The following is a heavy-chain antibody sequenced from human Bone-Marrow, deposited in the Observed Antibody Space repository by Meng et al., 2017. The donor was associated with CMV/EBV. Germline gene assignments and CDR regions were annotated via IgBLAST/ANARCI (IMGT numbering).Heavy chain of an antibody. CDR3: ARPSSIYYYAMDV. CDR2: IYYSGST. CDR1: GGSVSSGSNY. D-gene: IGHD2-2*01. Sequence: SETLSLTCIVAGGSVSSGSNYWSWIRQPPGKGLEWIGYIYYSGSTNYNPSLKSRTTMSVDTSKNQFSLKLTSVTAADTAVYYCARPSSIYYYAMDVWGQGTTVTVSS. J-gene: IGHJ6*02. V-gene: IGHV4-61*01.